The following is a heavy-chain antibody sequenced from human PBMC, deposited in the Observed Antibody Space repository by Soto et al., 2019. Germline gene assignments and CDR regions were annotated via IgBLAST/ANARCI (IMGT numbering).Heavy chain of an antibody. CDR1: GVSISSSSYY. V-gene: IGHV4-39*01. D-gene: IGHD2-2*01. J-gene: IGHJ6*02. CDR2: IYYSGNT. Sequence: QLQLQESGPGLVKPSETLSLTCTVSGVSISSSSYYWDWIRQPPGKGLEWIGTIYYSGNTYYNPSLKSRVTISVDTSKNQFSLKLSSVTAADTAVYYCAGSPCISTSCDSWYGMDVWGQGTTVTVSS. CDR3: AGSPCISTSCDSWYGMDV.